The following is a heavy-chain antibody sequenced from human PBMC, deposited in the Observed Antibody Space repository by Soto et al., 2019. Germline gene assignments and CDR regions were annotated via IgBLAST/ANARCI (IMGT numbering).Heavy chain of an antibody. CDR3: EKDHYCDSKHVYY. Sequence: EVQLLESGGGLVQPGGSLRLSCAASGFTFSNYALSWVRQSTGKGLEWVSGIRASVDSIDYTDSVKGRFNVSRDNSKNTLYLQRNSLRADDTAVYDCEKDHYCDSKHVYYWGQGTLVTVSS. V-gene: IGHV3-23*01. CDR1: GFTFSNYA. J-gene: IGHJ4*02. D-gene: IGHD4-17*01. CDR2: IRASVDSI.